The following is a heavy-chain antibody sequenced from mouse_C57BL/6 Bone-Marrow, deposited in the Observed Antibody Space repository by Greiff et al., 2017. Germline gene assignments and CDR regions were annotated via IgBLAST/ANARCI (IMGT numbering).Heavy chain of an antibody. J-gene: IGHJ2*01. CDR3: TRSLIYYGTNF. CDR1: GFNIKDYY. CDR2: IDPEDGET. D-gene: IGHD1-1*01. Sequence: VQLQQSGAELVKPGASVKLSCTASGFNIKDYYIHWVKQRTEKGLEWIGSIDPEDGETKYAPKFKDKATITADTTSNTAYLQLSSLKSEDTAVYYFTRSLIYYGTNFWGQGTTLTVSS. V-gene: IGHV14-2*01.